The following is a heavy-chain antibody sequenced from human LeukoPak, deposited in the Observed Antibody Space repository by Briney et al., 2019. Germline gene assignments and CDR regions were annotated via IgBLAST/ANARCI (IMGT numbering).Heavy chain of an antibody. D-gene: IGHD3-3*01. V-gene: IGHV3-11*04. J-gene: IGHJ4*02. CDR3: ARDRNEWFDY. Sequence: PGGSLRLSCAASGFTFTDHYMSWVRQAPGKGLEWVSYISSSGDIIYYADSVKGRFTSSRDNAKNSLYLQMNSLRAEDTAVYYCARDRNEWFDYWGQGTLVTVSS. CDR1: GFTFTDHY. CDR2: ISSSGDII.